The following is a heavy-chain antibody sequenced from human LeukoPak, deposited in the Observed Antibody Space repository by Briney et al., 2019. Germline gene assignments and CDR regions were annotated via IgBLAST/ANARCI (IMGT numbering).Heavy chain of an antibody. J-gene: IGHJ2*01. Sequence: GRSLRLSCAASGFTFSNYAMHWARQAPGKGLEWVALISYDGSNKYYADSVKGRFTISRDNSKNTLYLQMNSLRAEDTAIYYCARGEYCYDSSGRGFDLWGRGTLVTVSS. D-gene: IGHD3-22*01. CDR2: ISYDGSNK. V-gene: IGHV3-30-3*01. CDR3: ARGEYCYDSSGRGFDL. CDR1: GFTFSNYA.